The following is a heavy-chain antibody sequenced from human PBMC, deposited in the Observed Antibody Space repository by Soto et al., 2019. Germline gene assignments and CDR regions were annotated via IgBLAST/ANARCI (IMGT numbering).Heavy chain of an antibody. CDR1: GFTFDDYA. J-gene: IGHJ6*02. CDR3: AITRYYYYYVLDV. Sequence: GGSLRLSCAASGFTFDDYAMHWIRQASGKGVEWVSGIGWNGGQIGYADSVKGRFTISRDNAKNSLYLQMNSLKPEDTAFYYCAITRYYYYYVLDVWGQGTTVTVSS. D-gene: IGHD3-16*01. CDR2: IGWNGGQI. V-gene: IGHV3-9*01.